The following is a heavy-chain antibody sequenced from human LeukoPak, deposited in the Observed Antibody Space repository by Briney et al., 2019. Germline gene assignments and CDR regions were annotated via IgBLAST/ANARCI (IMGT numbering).Heavy chain of an antibody. CDR3: ARQVNDYGSGSYISWFDP. Sequence: SETLSLTCSVSGGSISSSSSYWGWIRQPPGKGLEWIGSIYYSGSSFDNPALKSRVTISVDTSKNQFSLKLSSVTAADTAVYYCARQVNDYGSGSYISWFDPWGQGTLVTVSS. J-gene: IGHJ5*02. D-gene: IGHD3-10*01. CDR1: GGSISSSSSY. CDR2: IYYSGSS. V-gene: IGHV4-39*01.